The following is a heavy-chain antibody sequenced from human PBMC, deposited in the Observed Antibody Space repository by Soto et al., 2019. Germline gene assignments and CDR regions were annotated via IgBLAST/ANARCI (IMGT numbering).Heavy chain of an antibody. V-gene: IGHV4-61*08. CDR2: GYSGCTT. CDR1: VCSVSSSGFY. CDR3: ASVTTLVAPTDGNSAYFYEMDV. J-gene: IGHJ6*01. Sequence: SETLCRTCSFSVCSVSSSGFYWTCIRQPPGNPLELIGYGYSGCTTNYSPSLKSRVEMSVDTSENQFSLKVRSVTAADSAVYFCASVTTLVAPTDGNSAYFYEMDVWGHGHTVNVSS. D-gene: IGHD6-13*01.